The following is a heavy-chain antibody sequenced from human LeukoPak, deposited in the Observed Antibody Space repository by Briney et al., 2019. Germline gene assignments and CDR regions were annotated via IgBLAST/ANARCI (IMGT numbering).Heavy chain of an antibody. Sequence: GGSLRLSCAASGFTFSSYAMSWVRQAPGKGLEWVSVIYSTGSTYYADSVKGRFTISRDNSKNTLYLQMNSLRAEDTAVYYCAGPQQLDYWGQGTLVTVSS. CDR1: GFTFSSYA. J-gene: IGHJ4*02. CDR3: AGPQQLDY. V-gene: IGHV3-23*05. CDR2: IYSTGST. D-gene: IGHD6-13*01.